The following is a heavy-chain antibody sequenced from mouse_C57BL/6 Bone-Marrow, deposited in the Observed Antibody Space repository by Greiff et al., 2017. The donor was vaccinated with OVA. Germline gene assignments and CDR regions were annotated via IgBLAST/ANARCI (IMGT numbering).Heavy chain of an antibody. CDR3: ARYHGSSYYAMDY. CDR1: GYTFTSYW. J-gene: IGHJ4*01. V-gene: IGHV1-7*01. CDR2: IYPSSGYT. D-gene: IGHD1-1*01. Sequence: VQLKQSGAELAKPGASVKLSCKASGYTFTSYWMHWVKQRPGQGLEWIGYIYPSSGYTKDNQKFKDKATLTADKSSSTAYMQLSSLTYEDSAVYYCARYHGSSYYAMDYWGQGTSVTVSS.